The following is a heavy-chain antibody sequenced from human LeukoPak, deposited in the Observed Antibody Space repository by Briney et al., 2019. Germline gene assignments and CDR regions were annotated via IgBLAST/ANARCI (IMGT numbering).Heavy chain of an antibody. CDR1: GYSFTSYW. CDR3: ARSGSQITNRGLN. Sequence: GESLQISCKGSGYSFTSYWIGWVRPAPGKGLEWMGIIYPGDSDTRYSPSFQGQVTISADKSISTAYLQWSSLKASDTAMYYCARSGSQITNRGLNWGQGTLVTVSS. J-gene: IGHJ4*02. CDR2: IYPGDSDT. D-gene: IGHD3-10*01. V-gene: IGHV5-51*01.